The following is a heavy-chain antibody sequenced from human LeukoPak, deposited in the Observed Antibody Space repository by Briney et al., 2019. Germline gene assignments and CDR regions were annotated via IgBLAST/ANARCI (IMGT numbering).Heavy chain of an antibody. CDR3: AKDTGQLGIREVFDV. D-gene: IGHD7-27*01. J-gene: IGHJ3*01. V-gene: IGHV3-23*01. CDR1: GFTSSTYA. Sequence: GGSLRLSCAASGFTSSTYAMTWVRQSPGKGLEWVASISSSGGTTYYADSLRGRFSISRENSRNTVYLQMMSLTPEDTAVYHCAKDTGQLGIREVFDVWGQGTMVTVSS. CDR2: ISSSGGTT.